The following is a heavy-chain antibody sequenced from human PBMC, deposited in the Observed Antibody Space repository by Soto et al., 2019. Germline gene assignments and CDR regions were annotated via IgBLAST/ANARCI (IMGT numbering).Heavy chain of an antibody. V-gene: IGHV3-33*05. Sequence: QVQLVESGGGVVQPGTSLRLSCVGSGFTFRSYVIHWVRQAPGKGLEWVALTSYDGSNNFYGDSVKGRFTISRDNYRNTVELQMDSLRLEATALYYCARWGTTGGLDVWGQGTLVSVSS. D-gene: IGHD3-16*01. CDR3: ARWGTTGGLDV. CDR2: TSYDGSNN. J-gene: IGHJ4*02. CDR1: GFTFRSYV.